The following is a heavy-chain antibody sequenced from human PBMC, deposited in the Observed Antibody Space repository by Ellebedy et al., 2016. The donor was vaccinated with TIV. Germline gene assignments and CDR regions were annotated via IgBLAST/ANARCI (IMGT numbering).Heavy chain of an antibody. CDR3: ARAPPLFGDFGYYYYGMDV. J-gene: IGHJ6*02. CDR1: GGTFSSYA. V-gene: IGHV1-69*06. D-gene: IGHD2-21*02. CDR2: TIPIFGTA. Sequence: ASVKVSCKASGGTFSSYAISWVRQAPGQGLEWMGGTIPIFGTANYAQKFQGRVTITADKSTSTAYMELSSLRSEDTAVYYCARAPPLFGDFGYYYYGMDVWGQGTLVTVSS.